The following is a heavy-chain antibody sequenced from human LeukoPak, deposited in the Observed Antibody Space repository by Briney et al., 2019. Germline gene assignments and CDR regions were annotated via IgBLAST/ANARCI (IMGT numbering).Heavy chain of an antibody. CDR1: GFTFSSYS. CDR2: ISSSSSYI. J-gene: IGHJ6*02. V-gene: IGHV3-21*01. D-gene: IGHD6-13*01. Sequence: PGGSLRLSCAASGFTFSSYSMNWVRQAPGKGLEWVSSISSSSSYIYYADSVKGRFTISRDNAKNSLYLQMNSLRAEDTAVYYCAREGQQLVGYYGMDVWGQGTTVTVSS. CDR3: AREGQQLVGYYGMDV.